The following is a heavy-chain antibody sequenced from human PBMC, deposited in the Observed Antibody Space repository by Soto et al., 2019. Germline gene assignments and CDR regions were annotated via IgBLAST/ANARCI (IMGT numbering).Heavy chain of an antibody. Sequence: EVQLLESGGGLVQPGGSLRLSCEASGFIFSDHAMSWVRQAPGKGLEWVSAISGNGIATYYADSVKGRFTISRDNSKNTLYLQMNRLRADDTAVYYCARDAISMVRGTNNWLDPWGQGTLVTVSS. J-gene: IGHJ5*02. V-gene: IGHV3-23*01. CDR2: ISGNGIAT. CDR3: ARDAISMVRGTNNWLDP. CDR1: GFIFSDHA. D-gene: IGHD3-10*01.